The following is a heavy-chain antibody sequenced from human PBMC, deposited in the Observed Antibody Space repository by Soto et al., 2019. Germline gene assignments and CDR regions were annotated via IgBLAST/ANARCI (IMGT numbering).Heavy chain of an antibody. CDR1: GFTFSSYA. CDR3: AKDGVERYDVLTGYTGPSAY. D-gene: IGHD3-9*01. CDR2: ISGSGGST. J-gene: IGHJ4*02. Sequence: PGGSLRLSCAASGFTFSSYAMSWVRQAPGKGLEWVSAISGSGGSTYYADSVKGRFTISRDNSKNTLYLQMNSLRAEDTAVYYCAKDGVERYDVLTGYTGPSAYWGQGTLVTVSS. V-gene: IGHV3-23*01.